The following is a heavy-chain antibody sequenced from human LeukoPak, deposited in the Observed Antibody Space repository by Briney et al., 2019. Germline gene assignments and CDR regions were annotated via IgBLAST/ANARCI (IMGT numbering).Heavy chain of an antibody. CDR3: ARGGSGWFGATNDY. CDR2: INPNSGGT. D-gene: IGHD6-19*01. Sequence: ASVKVSCKASGYTFTGYYMHWVRQAPGQGLEWMGWINPNSGGTNYAQKFQGRVTMTRDRSISTAYMEVSRLRADDTAVYYCARGGSGWFGATNDYWGQGTLVTVSS. J-gene: IGHJ4*02. CDR1: GYTFTGYY. V-gene: IGHV1-2*02.